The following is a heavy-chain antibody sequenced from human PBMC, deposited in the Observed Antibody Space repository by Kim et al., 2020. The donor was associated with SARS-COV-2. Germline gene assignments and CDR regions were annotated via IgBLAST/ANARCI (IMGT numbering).Heavy chain of an antibody. V-gene: IGHV3-66*01. CDR2: ST. CDR3: AREPSTYFDY. Sequence: STYYGDSVKGRVTISRDDSKNTVYLQMNSLRAEDTAVYFCAREPSTYFDYWGQGTLVTVSS. J-gene: IGHJ4*02.